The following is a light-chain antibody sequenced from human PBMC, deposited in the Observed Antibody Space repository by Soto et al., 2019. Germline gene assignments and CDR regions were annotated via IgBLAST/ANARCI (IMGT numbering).Light chain of an antibody. CDR3: QQSYSTPFT. V-gene: IGKV1-39*01. J-gene: IGKJ3*01. CDR2: AAS. CDR1: QSISSY. Sequence: DIQMTQSPSSLSASVGDRVTITCRASQSISSYLNWYQQKPGKAPKXLIYAASSLQSGVPSRFSGSGSGTDCTITISSLQPEDVATYDCQQSYSTPFTFGPGTKVDIK.